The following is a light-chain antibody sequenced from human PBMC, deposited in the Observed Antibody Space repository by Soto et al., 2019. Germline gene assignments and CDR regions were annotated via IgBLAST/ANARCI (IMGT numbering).Light chain of an antibody. V-gene: IGKV3-15*01. Sequence: EILIAQSPATLSVSPGERATLSCRASRSVSTNLAWYQQKPGQSPTLLISGASTRASGIPARFRGSGSGTEFTLTISSLQSEDFSIYFCQQYKNWHPITFGQGTRLEIK. CDR2: GAS. CDR1: RSVSTN. CDR3: QQYKNWHPIT. J-gene: IGKJ5*01.